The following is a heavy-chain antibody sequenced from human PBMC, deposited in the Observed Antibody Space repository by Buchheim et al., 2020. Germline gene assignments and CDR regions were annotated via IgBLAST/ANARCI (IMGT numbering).Heavy chain of an antibody. CDR2: IKSKTDGGTK. D-gene: IGHD2-15*01. Sequence: EVQLVESGGGLVKPGGSLRLSCAASGFTFSNAWMNWVRQAPGKGLEWVGRIKSKTDGGTKEYAAPVKGRFTIPRDESKNTLYLQINSLKTEDTAVYYCTTEIPPYCSGGSCYSGWFDPWGQGTL. CDR1: GFTFSNAW. J-gene: IGHJ5*02. CDR3: TTEIPPYCSGGSCYSGWFDP. V-gene: IGHV3-15*07.